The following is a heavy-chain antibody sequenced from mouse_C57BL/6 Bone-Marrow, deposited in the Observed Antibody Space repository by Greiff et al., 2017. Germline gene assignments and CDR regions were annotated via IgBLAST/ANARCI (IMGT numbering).Heavy chain of an antibody. CDR3: AREEYDGGGCYFDY. V-gene: IGHV1-26*01. D-gene: IGHD2-14*01. CDR1: GYTFTDYY. CDR2: INPNNGGT. Sequence: EVQLQQSGPELVKPGASVKISCKASGYTFTDYYMNWVKQSHGKSLEWIGDINPNNGGTSYNQKFKGKATLTVDKSSSTAYMELRSLTSEDSAVYYCAREEYDGGGCYFDYWGQGTTLTVAS. J-gene: IGHJ2*01.